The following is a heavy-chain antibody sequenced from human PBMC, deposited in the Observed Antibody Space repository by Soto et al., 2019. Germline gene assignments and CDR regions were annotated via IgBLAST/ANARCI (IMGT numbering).Heavy chain of an antibody. CDR2: VNPGGYST. V-gene: IGHV3-23*01. J-gene: IGHJ4*02. CDR3: AKDLRAGSGYDFDY. D-gene: IGHD5-12*01. CDR1: GFTFTSYS. Sequence: EVQLLQSGGGLVQPGGSLRLSCPPPGFTFTSYSMPGVAQTPGKGLEWVAAVNPGGYSTYYADSVKGRFTISRDNSNKTLYLQMNSLRAEDTAVYYCAKDLRAGSGYDFDYRDQGTLVTVSS.